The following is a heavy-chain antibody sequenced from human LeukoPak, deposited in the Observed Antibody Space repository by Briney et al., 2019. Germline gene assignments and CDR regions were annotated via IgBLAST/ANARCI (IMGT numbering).Heavy chain of an antibody. J-gene: IGHJ4*02. CDR1: GGSISSYY. Sequence: PSETLSLTCTVSGGSISSYYWSWIRQPPGKGLEWIGYIYYSGSTNYNPSLKSRVTISVDTSKNQFSLKLSSVTAADTAVYYCARSPQGDYGGNSGGIDYWGQGTLVTVSS. CDR3: ARSPQGDYGGNSGGIDY. D-gene: IGHD4-23*01. V-gene: IGHV4-59*01. CDR2: IYYSGST.